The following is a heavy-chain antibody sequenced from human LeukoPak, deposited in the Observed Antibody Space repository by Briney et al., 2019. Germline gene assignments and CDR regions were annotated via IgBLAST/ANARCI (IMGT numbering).Heavy chain of an antibody. J-gene: IGHJ6*02. V-gene: IGHV1-8*01. CDR1: GYTFTSYD. CDR3: VSGSYYYDYYGMDV. Sequence: GASVKDSCKASGYTFTSYDINWVRQATGQGLEWMGWMNPNSGNTGYAQKFQGRVTMTRNTSISTAYMELSSLRSEDTAVYYCVSGSYYYDYYGMDVWGQGTTVTVSS. D-gene: IGHD1-26*01. CDR2: MNPNSGNT.